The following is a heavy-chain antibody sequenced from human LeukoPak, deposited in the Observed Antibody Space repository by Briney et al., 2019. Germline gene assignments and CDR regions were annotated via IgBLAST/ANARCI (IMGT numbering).Heavy chain of an antibody. CDR3: ARGRSRWLQLFQNQGSGKDAFDI. D-gene: IGHD5-24*01. Sequence: SETLSLTCAVYGGSFGGYYWSWIRQPPGKGLEWIGEINHSGSTNYNPSLKSRVTISVDTSKNQFSLKLSSVTAADTAVYYCARGRSRWLQLFQNQGSGKDAFDIWGQGTMVTVSS. V-gene: IGHV4-34*01. J-gene: IGHJ3*02. CDR2: INHSGST. CDR1: GGSFGGYY.